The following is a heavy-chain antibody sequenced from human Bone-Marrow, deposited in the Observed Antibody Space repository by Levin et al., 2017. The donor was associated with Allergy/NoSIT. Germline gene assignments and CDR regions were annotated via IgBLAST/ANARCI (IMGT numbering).Heavy chain of an antibody. CDR2: IWYDGSNK. Sequence: GGSLRLSCAASGFTFSSYGMHWVRQAPGKGLEWVAVIWYDGSNKYYADSVKGRFTISRDNSKNTLYLQMNSLRAEDTAVYYCARTKIGYYYYMDGWGKGTTVTVSS. J-gene: IGHJ6*03. V-gene: IGHV3-33*01. CDR3: ARTKIGYYYYMDG. D-gene: IGHD2-8*01. CDR1: GFTFSSYG.